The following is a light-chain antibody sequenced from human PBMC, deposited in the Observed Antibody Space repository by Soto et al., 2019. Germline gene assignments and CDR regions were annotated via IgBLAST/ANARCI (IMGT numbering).Light chain of an antibody. Sequence: QSVLTQPPSASGSPGQSVTISCTGTSSDVGAYNFVSWYQQHPGRAPKLIISGVTNRPSGVPDRFSGSKSGNTASLTVPGLQADDEADYYCSSYAGSSDIVFGTGTRSPS. CDR1: SSDVGAYNF. V-gene: IGLV2-8*01. CDR3: SSYAGSSDIV. CDR2: GVT. J-gene: IGLJ1*01.